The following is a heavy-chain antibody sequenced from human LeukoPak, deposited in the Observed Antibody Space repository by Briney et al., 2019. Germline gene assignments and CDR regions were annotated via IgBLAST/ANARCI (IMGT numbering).Heavy chain of an antibody. CDR3: ARAHYYDSSGYYSSPFDY. D-gene: IGHD3-22*01. J-gene: IGHJ4*02. CDR1: VGTFSSYA. V-gene: IGHV1-69*04. CDR2: IIPIFGIA. Sequence: ASVKGSCKASVGTFSSYAISRVRQAPGQGLEWMGRIIPIFGIANYAQKFQGRVTITADKSTSTAYMELSSLRSEDTAVYYCARAHYYDSSGYYSSPFDYWGQGTLVTVSS.